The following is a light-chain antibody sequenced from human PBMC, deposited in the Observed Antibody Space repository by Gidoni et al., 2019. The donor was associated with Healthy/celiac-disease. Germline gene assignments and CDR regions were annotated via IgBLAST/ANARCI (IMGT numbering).Light chain of an antibody. CDR3: QQSYSTPPYT. V-gene: IGKV1-39*01. J-gene: IGKJ2*01. Sequence: DIQMTQSPSSLSASVGDRVTITCRPSQSISSYLNWYQQKPGKAPKLLIYAASSLQSGVPSRFSGSGSATDFTLTISSLQPEDFATYYCQQSYSTPPYTFGQETKLGIK. CDR1: QSISSY. CDR2: AAS.